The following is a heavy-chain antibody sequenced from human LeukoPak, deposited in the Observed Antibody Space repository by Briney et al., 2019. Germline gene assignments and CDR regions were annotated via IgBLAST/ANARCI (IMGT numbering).Heavy chain of an antibody. Sequence: GGSLRLSCAASGFTFRSYGMHWGRQAPGKGLEWVAFIRYDGSNKYYADSVKGRFTISRDNSKNTLYLQMNSLRAEDTAVYYCAKAGYSYGYLDYWGQGTLVTVSS. CDR3: AKAGYSYGYLDY. J-gene: IGHJ4*02. D-gene: IGHD5-18*01. CDR2: IRYDGSNK. CDR1: GFTFRSYG. V-gene: IGHV3-30*02.